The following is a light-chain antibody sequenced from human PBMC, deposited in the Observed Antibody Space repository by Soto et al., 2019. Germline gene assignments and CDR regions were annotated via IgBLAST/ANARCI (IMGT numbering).Light chain of an antibody. V-gene: IGKV3-15*01. CDR2: GAS. Sequence: IVMPQSPATLSVSPGERATLSCRASQSVSSNLAWYQQKPGQAPRLLIYGASTRATGIPARFSGSGSGTDFTLTISSLQSEDFAVYYCQQYNSWPLTFGGGTKVEIK. CDR3: QQYNSWPLT. CDR1: QSVSSN. J-gene: IGKJ4*01.